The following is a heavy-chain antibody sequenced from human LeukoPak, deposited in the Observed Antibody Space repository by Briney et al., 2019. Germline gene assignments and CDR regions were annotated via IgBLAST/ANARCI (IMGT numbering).Heavy chain of an antibody. V-gene: IGHV1-2*06. CDR3: ARGESVVVTAIISY. Sequence: GASVKVSCKASGYTFTGYYMHWVRQAPGQGLEWMGRINPNSGGTNYAQKFQGRVTMTRDTSISTAYMELSRLRSDDTAVYYCARGESVVVTAIISYWGQGTLVTVSS. D-gene: IGHD2-21*02. CDR2: INPNSGGT. CDR1: GYTFTGYY. J-gene: IGHJ4*02.